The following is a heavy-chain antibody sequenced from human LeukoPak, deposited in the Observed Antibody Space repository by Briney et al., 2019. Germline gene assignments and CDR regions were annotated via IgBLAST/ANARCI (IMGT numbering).Heavy chain of an antibody. V-gene: IGHV3-7*03. CDR2: IKQDGSEK. D-gene: IGHD7-27*01. J-gene: IGHJ4*02. Sequence: GGSLRLSCAASGFTFSNFWMSWVRQAPGKGLEWVANIKQDGSEKYYVDSVKGRFTISRDNAKNSLYLQMNSLRADDTAVYYCARVSRWGLNHDPHFWGQGTLVTVSS. CDR3: ARVSRWGLNHDPHF. CDR1: GFTFSNFW.